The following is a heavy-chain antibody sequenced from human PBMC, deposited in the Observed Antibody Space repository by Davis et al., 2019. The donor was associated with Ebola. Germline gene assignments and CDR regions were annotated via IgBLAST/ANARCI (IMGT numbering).Heavy chain of an antibody. CDR3: TLASGYVDY. CDR1: QFTFSLYA. J-gene: IGHJ4*02. Sequence: GESLKISCTGSQFTFSLYAMNWVRQAPGKGLEWVGFIRSKAYGGTTEYAASVKGRFTISRDDSKSIAYLQMNSLKTEDTAVYYCTLASGYVDYWGQGTLVTVSS. V-gene: IGHV3-49*04. CDR2: IRSKAYGGTT. D-gene: IGHD1-26*01.